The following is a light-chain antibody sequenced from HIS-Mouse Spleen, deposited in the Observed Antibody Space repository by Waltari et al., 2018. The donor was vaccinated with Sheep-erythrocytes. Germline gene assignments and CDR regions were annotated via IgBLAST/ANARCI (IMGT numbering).Light chain of an antibody. CDR3: QQYYSTLT. CDR1: QSVLYSSNNKNY. Sequence: DIVMTQSPDSLAVSLGERATINCKSSQSVLYSSNNKNYVAWYQQKPGQPPKLLIYWASTRESGVPDRFSGSGSGTDFTLTSSSLQAEDVAVYYCQQYYSTLTFGGGTKVEIK. CDR2: WAS. J-gene: IGKJ4*01. V-gene: IGKV4-1*01.